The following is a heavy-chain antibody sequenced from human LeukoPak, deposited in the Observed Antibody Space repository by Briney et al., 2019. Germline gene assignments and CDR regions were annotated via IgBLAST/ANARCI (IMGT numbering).Heavy chain of an antibody. CDR1: GFTFSSYW. V-gene: IGHV3-74*01. CDR3: AGGRDRSSLYFDS. D-gene: IGHD5-24*01. Sequence: GGSLRLSCAASGFTFSSYWMHWVRQAPGEGLVWVSRIDIDGSRISHGDFVRGRFTISRDNAKNTLYLQMNSLRAEDTAVYYCAGGRDRSSLYFDSWGQGTLVTVSS. J-gene: IGHJ4*02. CDR2: IDIDGSRI.